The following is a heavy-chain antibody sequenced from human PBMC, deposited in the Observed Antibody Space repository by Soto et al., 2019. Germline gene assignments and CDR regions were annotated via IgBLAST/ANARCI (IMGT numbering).Heavy chain of an antibody. CDR1: GASITSGVYS. D-gene: IGHD3-10*01. Sequence: SETLSLTCAINGASITSGVYSRTCIRQPPGKGLEWIGYIYHSGSTYYNPSLKSRVTMSVDKSNNQFSLKMTSVTAADTAVYYCASKFGELLADAFDIWGQGTVVT. J-gene: IGHJ3*02. V-gene: IGHV4-30-2*01. CDR3: ASKFGELLADAFDI. CDR2: IYHSGST.